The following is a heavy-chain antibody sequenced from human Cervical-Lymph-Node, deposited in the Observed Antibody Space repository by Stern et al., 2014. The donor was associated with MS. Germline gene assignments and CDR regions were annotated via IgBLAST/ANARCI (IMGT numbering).Heavy chain of an antibody. D-gene: IGHD2-2*01. J-gene: IGHJ5*02. CDR1: GGSISSGDYY. CDR2: IYYSGSS. V-gene: IGHV4-30-4*01. Sequence: QLQLQESGPGLVKPSQTLSLTCTVSGGSISSGDYYWSWIRQPPGKGLEWIGYIYYSGSSYYNPSLKSLVTISVDTSKNQFSLKLSSVTAADTAVYYCASANCSSTSCPNWFDPWGQGTLVTVSS. CDR3: ASANCSSTSCPNWFDP.